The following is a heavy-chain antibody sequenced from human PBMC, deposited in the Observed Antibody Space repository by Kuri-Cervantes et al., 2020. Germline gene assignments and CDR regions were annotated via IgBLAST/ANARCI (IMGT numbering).Heavy chain of an antibody. CDR3: ARRDTYYDFWSGYYYSTIRGWFDP. CDR2: IYYSGST. D-gene: IGHD3-3*01. J-gene: IGHJ5*02. CDR1: SGSVSTGSYY. V-gene: IGHV4-61*01. Sequence: ESLKISCTVSSGSVSTGSYYWSWIRQPPGKGLEWIGYIYYSGSTNYNPSLKSRVTISVDTSKNQFSPKLSSVTAADTAVYYCARRDTYYDFWSGYYYSTIRGWFDPWGQGTLVTVSS.